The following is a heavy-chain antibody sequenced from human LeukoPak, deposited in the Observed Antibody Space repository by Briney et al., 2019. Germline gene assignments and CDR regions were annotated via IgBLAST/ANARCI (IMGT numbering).Heavy chain of an antibody. CDR3: AKELGHIVVVSGEDY. Sequence: GGSLRLSCAASGFTFSSYGMHWVRQAPGKGLEWVAFIRYDGSNKYYADSVKGRFTISRDNSKNTLYLQMSSLGAEDTAVYYCAKELGHIVVVSGEDYWGQGTLVAVSS. CDR2: IRYDGSNK. V-gene: IGHV3-30*02. CDR1: GFTFSSYG. D-gene: IGHD2-21*01. J-gene: IGHJ4*02.